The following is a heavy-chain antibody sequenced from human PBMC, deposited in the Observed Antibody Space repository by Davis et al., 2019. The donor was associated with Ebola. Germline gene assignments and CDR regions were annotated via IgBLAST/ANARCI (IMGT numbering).Heavy chain of an antibody. CDR3: ARLVRYCSGGSCLYYYYYYGMDV. V-gene: IGHV1-18*04. Sequence: AASVKVSCKASGYTFTSYGISWVRQAPGQGLEWMGWISAYNGNTNYAQKLQGRVTMTTDTSTSTAYMELRSLRSDDTAVYYCARLVRYCSGGSCLYYYYYYGMDVWGQGTTVTVSS. CDR1: GYTFTSYG. J-gene: IGHJ6*02. D-gene: IGHD2-15*01. CDR2: ISAYNGNT.